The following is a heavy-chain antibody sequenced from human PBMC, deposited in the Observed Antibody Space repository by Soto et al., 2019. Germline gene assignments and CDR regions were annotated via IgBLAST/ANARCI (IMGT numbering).Heavy chain of an antibody. D-gene: IGHD2-15*01. J-gene: IGHJ1*01. CDR1: GGTFSSYT. CDR2: IIPILGIA. Sequence: SVKVSCKASGGTFSSYTISWVRQAPGQGLEWMGRIIPILGIANYAQKFQGRVTITADKSTSTAYMELSSLRSEDTAVYYCARHDDPLGFCSGGSCYEYFQHWGQGTLVTVSS. CDR3: ARHDDPLGFCSGGSCYEYFQH. V-gene: IGHV1-69*02.